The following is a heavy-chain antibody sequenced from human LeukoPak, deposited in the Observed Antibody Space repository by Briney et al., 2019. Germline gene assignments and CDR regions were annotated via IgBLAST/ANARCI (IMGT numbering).Heavy chain of an antibody. D-gene: IGHD2-2*01. CDR2: IKSKTDGGTT. CDR3: TTLALVVVVPAGIDY. J-gene: IGHJ4*02. V-gene: IGHV3-15*01. Sequence: PGGSLRLSCAASGFTFSNAWMSWVRQAPGKGLEWVGRIKSKTDGGTTDYAAPVKGRFTISRDDSKNTLYLQMNSLKTEDTAVYYCTTLALVVVVPAGIDYWGQGTLVTVSS. CDR1: GFTFSNAW.